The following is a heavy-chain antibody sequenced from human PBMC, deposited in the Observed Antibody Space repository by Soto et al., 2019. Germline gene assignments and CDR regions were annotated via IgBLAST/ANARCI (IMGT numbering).Heavy chain of an antibody. CDR2: ISGSGGST. Sequence: GGSLRLSCAASGFTFSSYAMSWVRQAPGKGLEWVSAISGSGGSTYYADSVKGRFTISRDNSKNTLYLQMNSLRAEDTAVYYCARRGPWDWNYGPVAGFDYWGQGTLVTVSS. V-gene: IGHV3-23*01. CDR3: ARRGPWDWNYGPVAGFDY. J-gene: IGHJ4*02. CDR1: GFTFSSYA. D-gene: IGHD1-7*01.